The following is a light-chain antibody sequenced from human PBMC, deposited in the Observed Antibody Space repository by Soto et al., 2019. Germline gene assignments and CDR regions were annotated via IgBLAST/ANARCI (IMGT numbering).Light chain of an antibody. V-gene: IGLV2-14*02. CDR3: TSYTSSTPFYV. J-gene: IGLJ1*01. Sequence: QSVLTQPASVSGSPGQSITSSCTGTSSDVGSYNLVSWYQQHPGQAPQLIIYDVSNRPPGVSDRFSGSKSGNTASLTISGLQAEDEAEYYCTSYTSSTPFYVFGTGTKVTVL. CDR1: SSDVGSYNL. CDR2: DVS.